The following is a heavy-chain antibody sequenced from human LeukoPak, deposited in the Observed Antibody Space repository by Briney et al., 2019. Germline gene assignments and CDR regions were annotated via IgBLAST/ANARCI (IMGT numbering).Heavy chain of an antibody. CDR1: GGSISSSSYY. Sequence: KPSQTLSLTCTVSGGSISSSSYYWGWIRQPPGKGLEWIGSIYYSGSTYYNPSLKSRVTISVDTSKNQFSLKLSSVTAADTAVYYCARGLPASRAFDIWGQGTMVTVSS. CDR3: ARGLPASRAFDI. V-gene: IGHV4-39*07. CDR2: IYYSGST. J-gene: IGHJ3*02. D-gene: IGHD5/OR15-5a*01.